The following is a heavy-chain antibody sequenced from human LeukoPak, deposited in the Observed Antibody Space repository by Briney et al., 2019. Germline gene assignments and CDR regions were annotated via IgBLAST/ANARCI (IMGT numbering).Heavy chain of an antibody. Sequence: PGGSLRLSCAASGFSFSSCDMNWVRQAPGKGLEWVSYVTASSSTIYYADSVKGRFTISRDNAKNSLYLQMNSLRAEDTAVYYCAKDFTTVHTAHLTHLFDYWGQGTLVTVSS. J-gene: IGHJ4*02. CDR3: AKDFTTVHTAHLTHLFDY. CDR2: VTASSSTI. V-gene: IGHV3-48*01. CDR1: GFSFSSCD. D-gene: IGHD5-18*01.